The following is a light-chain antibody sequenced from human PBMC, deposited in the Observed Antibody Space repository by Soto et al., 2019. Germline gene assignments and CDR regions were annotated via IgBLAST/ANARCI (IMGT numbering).Light chain of an antibody. V-gene: IGKV3-11*01. CDR3: QQRSNWPLT. CDR2: DAS. CDR1: QSVASN. J-gene: IGKJ4*01. Sequence: EIVMTQSPATLSVSPGESVTLSCRASQSVASNLAWYQQRPGQAPRLLIYDASNRATGIPARFSGSGSGTDFTLTISSLEPEDFAVYYCQQRSNWPLTFGGGTKVDIK.